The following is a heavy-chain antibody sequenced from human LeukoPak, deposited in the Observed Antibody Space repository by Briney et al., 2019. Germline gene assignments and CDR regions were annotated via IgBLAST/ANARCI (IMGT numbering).Heavy chain of an antibody. J-gene: IGHJ4*02. CDR3: ARPSTGYSSSWYNFDY. CDR2: IIPIFGTA. Sequence: SVKVSCKASGGTFSSYAISWVRQAPGQGLEWMGGIIPIFGTANYAQKFQGRVTITADESTSTAYMELSSLRSEGTAVYYCARPSTGYSSSWYNFDYWGQGTLVTVSS. D-gene: IGHD6-13*01. V-gene: IGHV1-69*13. CDR1: GGTFSSYA.